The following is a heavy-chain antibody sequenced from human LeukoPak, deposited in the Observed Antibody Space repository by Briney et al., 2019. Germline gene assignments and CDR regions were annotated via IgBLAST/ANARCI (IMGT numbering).Heavy chain of an antibody. CDR1: GFAFDAYA. Sequence: PGGSLRLSCAASGFAFDAYAMHWVRQVPGKGLEWVAGINWNRGSIGYADSVKGRFTISRDNAKNSLYMQMNSLRAEDTALYYCAKDMGLDSSGYYWGVFDIWGQGTMVTVSS. D-gene: IGHD3-22*01. CDR2: INWNRGSI. J-gene: IGHJ3*02. CDR3: AKDMGLDSSGYYWGVFDI. V-gene: IGHV3-9*01.